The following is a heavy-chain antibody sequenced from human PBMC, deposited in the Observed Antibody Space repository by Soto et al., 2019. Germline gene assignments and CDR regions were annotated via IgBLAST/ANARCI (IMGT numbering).Heavy chain of an antibody. CDR1: GGTFSTYS. CDR3: SIGSWSGEVFDI. CDR2: IIPMLGIA. Sequence: QVQLVQSGAEVKKPGSSVKVSCKDSGGTFSTYSMFWVRQAPGQGLEWMGRIIPMLGIANYAQRFQDRVTITEHKSTATAYMELSSLRSEDTALYYCSIGSWSGEVFDIWGQGTMVTVSS. V-gene: IGHV1-69*02. J-gene: IGHJ3*02. D-gene: IGHD2-21*01.